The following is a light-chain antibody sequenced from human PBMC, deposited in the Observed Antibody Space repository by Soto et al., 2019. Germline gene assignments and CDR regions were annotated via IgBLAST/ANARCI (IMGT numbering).Light chain of an antibody. CDR3: HQRQSSPLT. CDR1: QAVNTR. V-gene: IGKV3-11*01. J-gene: IGKJ1*01. Sequence: EIVLTQSPATLSSFPGDRVTLSCRASQAVNTRLAWYQHRPGQAPRLLIYLASNRAAGVTARFSGSGSGTDFTLTISDVEPEDFAVYYCHQRQSSPLTFGQGTTVDI. CDR2: LAS.